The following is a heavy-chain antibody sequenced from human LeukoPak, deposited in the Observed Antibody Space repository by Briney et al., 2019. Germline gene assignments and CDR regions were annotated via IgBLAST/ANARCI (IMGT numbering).Heavy chain of an antibody. CDR3: VKDEMTYS. Sequence: GGSLRLSCAASGFTFSNAWMNWVRQAPGKGLEWVSAISGSGGSTYYADSVKGRFTISRDNSKNTLYLQMNSLRVDDTAVYYCVKDEMTYSWGQGTLVTVSS. J-gene: IGHJ5*02. CDR2: ISGSGGST. V-gene: IGHV3-23*01. D-gene: IGHD5-24*01. CDR1: GFTFSNAW.